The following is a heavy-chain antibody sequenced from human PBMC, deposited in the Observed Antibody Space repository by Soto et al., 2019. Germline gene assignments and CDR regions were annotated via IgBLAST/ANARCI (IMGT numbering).Heavy chain of an antibody. D-gene: IGHD5-12*01. J-gene: IGHJ4*02. V-gene: IGHV4-4*02. CDR1: GGSISSSNW. CDR2: SNESGST. CDR3: ASRSGYGFS. Sequence: QLQLQESGPGLVKPSGTLSLTCAVSGGSISSSNWWKWIRQPPGKGLEGIGESNESGSTNYNSSLKSRVAISIDRAENQFSLTLISVTAADTAVYYCASRSGYGFSWGQGTLVTVSS.